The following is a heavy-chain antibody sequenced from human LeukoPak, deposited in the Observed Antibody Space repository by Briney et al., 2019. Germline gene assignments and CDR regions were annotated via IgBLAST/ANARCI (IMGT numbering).Heavy chain of an antibody. CDR1: GYTFTTYD. CDR3: ARGLTYCSTTSYYGVDY. D-gene: IGHD2-2*01. J-gene: IGHJ4*02. CDR2: MNPNSGNT. Sequence: ASVKVSCKASGYTFTTYDINWVRQATGQGLEWMGWMNPNSGNTGYAQKFQGRVTMTRNTSISTAYMELSSLRSEDTAVYYCARGLTYCSTTSYYGVDYWGQGTLVTVSS. V-gene: IGHV1-8*01.